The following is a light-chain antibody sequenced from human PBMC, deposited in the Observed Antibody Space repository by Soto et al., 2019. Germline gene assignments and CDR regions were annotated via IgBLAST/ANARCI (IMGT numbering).Light chain of an antibody. Sequence: DIQMTQSPSTLSASVGDRVTITCRASQSISSWLAWYQQKPEKAPKLLIYKASSLESGVPSRFSGSGSGTEFPLTISSLQPDDLANYYGQQYNSYWTFGQGTKVEIK. CDR2: KAS. V-gene: IGKV1-5*03. CDR1: QSISSW. CDR3: QQYNSYWT. J-gene: IGKJ1*01.